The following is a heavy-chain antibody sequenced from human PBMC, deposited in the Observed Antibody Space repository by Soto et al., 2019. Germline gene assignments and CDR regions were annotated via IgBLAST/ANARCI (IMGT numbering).Heavy chain of an antibody. J-gene: IGHJ5*02. CDR2: VYHSGNT. CDR3: ARDARIKLWWANWFDP. CDR1: GDSISSGYY. Sequence: SETLSLTCAVSGDSISSGYYWGWIRQPPGKGLEWIASVYHSGNTYYNPSLKSRVTISIDTSKNQFSLKLSSVTAADTAVYYCARDARIKLWWANWFDPWGQGTLVTVSS. V-gene: IGHV4-38-2*02. D-gene: IGHD5-18*01.